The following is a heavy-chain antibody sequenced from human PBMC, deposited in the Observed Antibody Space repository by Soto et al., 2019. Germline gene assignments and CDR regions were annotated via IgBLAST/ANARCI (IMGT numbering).Heavy chain of an antibody. J-gene: IGHJ4*02. Sequence: XGSLRLSCAASGFSFSGYGMNWVRQAPGKGLEWISYISSSGSLIYYADSLKGRFTISRDNAKNSLYLQMNSLRAEDTAVYYCATTVTTVDYWGQGTLVTVSS. D-gene: IGHD4-17*01. CDR2: ISSSGSLI. CDR1: GFSFSGYG. CDR3: ATTVTTVDY. V-gene: IGHV3-48*03.